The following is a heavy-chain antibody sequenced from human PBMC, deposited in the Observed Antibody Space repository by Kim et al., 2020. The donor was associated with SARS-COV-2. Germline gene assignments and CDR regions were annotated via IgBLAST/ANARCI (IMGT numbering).Heavy chain of an antibody. CDR1: GGSFSGYY. Sequence: SETLSLTCALSGGSFSGYYWSWIRQPPGKGLEWIGEVNYRGNANYNPSLSSRVTIFIDTSKKQLSLKVASVTAADRGVYYCARAPYPHYYDSSKYYPAFYYGMDVWGQGTTVTVSS. V-gene: IGHV4-34*01. D-gene: IGHD3-22*01. J-gene: IGHJ6*02. CDR3: ARAPYPHYYDSSKYYPAFYYGMDV. CDR2: VNYRGNA.